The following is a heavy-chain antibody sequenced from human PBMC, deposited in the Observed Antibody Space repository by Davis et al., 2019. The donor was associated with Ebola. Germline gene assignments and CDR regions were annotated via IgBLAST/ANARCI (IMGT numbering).Heavy chain of an antibody. CDR1: GGSFSGYY. Sequence: SETLSLTCAVYGGSFSGYYWTWIRQPPGKGLEWIGEIHHSGSTNYNPSLKSRVTISVDTSKNQFSLKLSSVTAADTAVYYCARGRRYSYGPPRYWGQGTLVTVSS. V-gene: IGHV4-34*01. J-gene: IGHJ4*02. CDR3: ARGRRYSYGPPRY. D-gene: IGHD5-18*01. CDR2: IHHSGST.